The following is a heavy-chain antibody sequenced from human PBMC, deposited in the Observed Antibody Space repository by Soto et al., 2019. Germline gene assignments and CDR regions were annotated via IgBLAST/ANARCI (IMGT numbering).Heavy chain of an antibody. D-gene: IGHD3-3*01. Sequence: QVQLVQSGAEVKKPGASVEVSCKASGYTFTSYGISWVRQAPGQGLEWMGWISAYNGNTNYAQKLQGRVTMTTDTSTSTAYMELRSLRSDDTAVYYCARVPYDFWSGYQYGMDVWGQGTTVTVSS. J-gene: IGHJ6*02. CDR2: ISAYNGNT. CDR1: GYTFTSYG. V-gene: IGHV1-18*01. CDR3: ARVPYDFWSGYQYGMDV.